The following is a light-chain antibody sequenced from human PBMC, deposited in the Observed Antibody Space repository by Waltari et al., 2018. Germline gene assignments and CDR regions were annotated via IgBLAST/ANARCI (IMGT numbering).Light chain of an antibody. CDR2: DNN. V-gene: IGLV1-51*01. Sequence: QSVLTQPPSVSAAPGQTVAISCSGSSSNIRNNYVSWYQQLPGTAPKLLIYDNNKRPSGIPDRFSGSKSGTSGTLGITGLQTGDEADYYCGTWDSSLNGVIFGGGTKLTVL. CDR1: SSNIRNNY. J-gene: IGLJ2*01. CDR3: GTWDSSLNGVI.